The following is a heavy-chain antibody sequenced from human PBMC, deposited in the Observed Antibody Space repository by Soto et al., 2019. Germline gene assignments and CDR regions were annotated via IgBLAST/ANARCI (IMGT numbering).Heavy chain of an antibody. CDR1: GYTFTSYG. CDR3: ARGSSYYDFWSGYLAY. J-gene: IGHJ4*02. D-gene: IGHD3-3*01. CDR2: ISAYNGNT. V-gene: IGHV1-18*04. Sequence: ASVKVSCKASGYTFTSYGISWVRQAPGQGLEWVGWISAYNGNTNYAQKLQGRVTMTTDTSTSTAYMELRSLRSDDTAVYYCARGSSYYDFWSGYLAYWGQGTLVTVSS.